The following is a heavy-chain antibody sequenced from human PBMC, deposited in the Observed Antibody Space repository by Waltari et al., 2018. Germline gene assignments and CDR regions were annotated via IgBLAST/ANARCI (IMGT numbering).Heavy chain of an antibody. CDR1: GIIFDDHA. D-gene: IGHD3-3*01. CDR3: AKGFYGGFYFYMDV. Sequence: EVQLVESGGGLVQPGTSLRLSCVASGIIFDDHAMHWVRQAPGRGLEWVSGISANSGSIGYADSVKGRFTISRDTAKNSLSLQMNSLTSEDTAVYYCAKGFYGGFYFYMDVWGKGTTVTVAP. CDR2: ISANSGSI. V-gene: IGHV3-9*01. J-gene: IGHJ6*04.